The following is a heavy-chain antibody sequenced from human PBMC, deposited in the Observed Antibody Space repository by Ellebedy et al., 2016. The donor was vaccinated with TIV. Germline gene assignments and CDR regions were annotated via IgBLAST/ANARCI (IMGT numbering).Heavy chain of an antibody. D-gene: IGHD3-22*01. CDR3: VRDGAYGDYSPGYYGMDV. J-gene: IGHJ6*02. V-gene: IGHV3-7*03. Sequence: GGSLRLSCAASGFTFNSYWMSWVCQAPGKGLEWVANINQDGSRIYYVDSVKGRFTISRDNAKNSVYLRMNTLRVEDTAAYHCVRDGAYGDYSPGYYGMDVWGQGTTVTVSS. CDR2: INQDGSRI. CDR1: GFTFNSYW.